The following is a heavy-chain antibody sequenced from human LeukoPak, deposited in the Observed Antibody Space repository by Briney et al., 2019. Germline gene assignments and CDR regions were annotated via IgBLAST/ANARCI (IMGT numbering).Heavy chain of an antibody. V-gene: IGHV4-38-2*02. J-gene: IGHJ4*02. Sequence: SETLSLTCTVSGYSISSGYYWGWIRQPPGKGLEWIGSIYHSGSTYYNPSLKSRVTISVDTSKNQFSLKLSSVTAADTAVYYCARDGNSRMVRGVIDYWGQGTLVTVSS. CDR3: ARDGNSRMVRGVIDY. CDR2: IYHSGST. D-gene: IGHD3-10*01. CDR1: GYSISSGYY.